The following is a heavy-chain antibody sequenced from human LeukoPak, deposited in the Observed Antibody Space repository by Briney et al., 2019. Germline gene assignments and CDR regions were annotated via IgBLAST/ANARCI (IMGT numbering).Heavy chain of an antibody. J-gene: IGHJ4*02. Sequence: PGGSLRLSCAASGFTFSSYWMSWVRQAPGKGLEWVANIKEDAGEIYYVDSVKGRFTISRDNAKNSVYLQMNSLRVEDTAVYYCARDPRTVRIWGQGTLVTVSS. D-gene: IGHD1-1*01. V-gene: IGHV3-7*01. CDR1: GFTFSSYW. CDR2: IKEDAGEI. CDR3: ARDPRTVRI.